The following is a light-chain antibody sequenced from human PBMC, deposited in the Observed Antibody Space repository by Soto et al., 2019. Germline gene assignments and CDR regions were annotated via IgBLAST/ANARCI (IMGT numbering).Light chain of an antibody. CDR1: SSDVGGFNY. CDR3: NSYSSSSTYV. CDR2: DVT. Sequence: QSALTQPASVSGSPGQSITISCTGTSSDVGGFNYVSWYQQHPGKAPKLMIYDVTNRPSGVSYRVSGSKSGNTASLTVSGLQAEDEADYYCNSYSSSSTYVFGTGTELTVL. J-gene: IGLJ1*01. V-gene: IGLV2-14*03.